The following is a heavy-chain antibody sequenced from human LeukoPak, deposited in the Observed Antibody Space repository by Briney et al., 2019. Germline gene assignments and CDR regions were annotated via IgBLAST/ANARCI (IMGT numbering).Heavy chain of an antibody. V-gene: IGHV3-21*01. Sequence: GGSLRLSCAASGFNFINYGINWVRQAPGKGLEWVSSIGVTDTYIWYAPSLKGRFTISRDNAKNSVYLQMNSLGAEDTGVYYCARDQGTIGWPIDYWGQGTLVTVSS. J-gene: IGHJ4*02. CDR1: GFNFINYG. CDR3: ARDQGTIGWPIDY. CDR2: IGVTDTYI. D-gene: IGHD6-19*01.